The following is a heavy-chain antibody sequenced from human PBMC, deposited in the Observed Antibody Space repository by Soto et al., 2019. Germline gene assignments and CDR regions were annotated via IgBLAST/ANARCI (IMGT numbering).Heavy chain of an antibody. CDR3: AKDDPYSSGWYLLDY. CDR1: GFTFSSYG. D-gene: IGHD6-19*01. Sequence: QVQLVESGGGVVQPGRSLRLSCAASGFTFSSYGMHWVRQAPGKGLEWVAVISYDGSNKYYADSVKGRFTISRDNYKNTLYLQMNSLRAEDTAVYYCAKDDPYSSGWYLLDYWGQGTLVTVSS. J-gene: IGHJ4*02. CDR2: ISYDGSNK. V-gene: IGHV3-30*18.